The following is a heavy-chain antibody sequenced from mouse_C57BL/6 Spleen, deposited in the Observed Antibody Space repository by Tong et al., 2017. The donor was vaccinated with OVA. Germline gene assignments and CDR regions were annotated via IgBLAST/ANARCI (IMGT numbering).Heavy chain of an antibody. CDR3: ARYYDGLDY. V-gene: IGHV5-4*01. CDR1: GFTFSSYA. CDR2: ISDGGSYT. D-gene: IGHD1-1*01. Sequence: EVQLQESGGGLVKPGGSLKLSCAASGFTFSSYAMSWVRQTPEKRLEWVATISDGGSYTYYPDNVKGRFTISRDNAKNNLYLQMSHLESEDTAMYYCARYYDGLDYWVQVTTLTVSS. J-gene: IGHJ2*01.